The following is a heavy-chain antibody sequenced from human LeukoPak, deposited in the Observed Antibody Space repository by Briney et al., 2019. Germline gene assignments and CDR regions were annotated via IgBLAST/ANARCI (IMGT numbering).Heavy chain of an antibody. V-gene: IGHV1-69*13. Sequence: SVKVSCKASGGTFSSYAISWVRQAPGQGLEWMGGIIPIFGTANYAQKFQGRVTITADESTSTAYMELSSLRSEDTVVYYCARGGDSSGYYYEVYAFDIWGQGTMVTVSS. CDR2: IIPIFGTA. J-gene: IGHJ3*02. CDR3: ARGGDSSGYYYEVYAFDI. CDR1: GGTFSSYA. D-gene: IGHD3-22*01.